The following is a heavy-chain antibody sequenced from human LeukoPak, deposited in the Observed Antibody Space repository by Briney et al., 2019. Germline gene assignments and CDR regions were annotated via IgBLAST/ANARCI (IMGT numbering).Heavy chain of an antibody. D-gene: IGHD2-8*01. CDR1: GYNFISYY. CDR2: INPSGGST. CDR3: AREDVVLVDAVRYYYYGMDV. J-gene: IGHJ6*02. V-gene: IGHV1-46*01. Sequence: ASVKVSCKASGYNFISYYMHWVRQAPGQGLEWKGIINPSGGSTSYAQKFQDRVTMTGDTSTSTVYMELSSLKSEDTAVYYCAREDVVLVDAVRYYYYGMDVWGQGTTVTVSS.